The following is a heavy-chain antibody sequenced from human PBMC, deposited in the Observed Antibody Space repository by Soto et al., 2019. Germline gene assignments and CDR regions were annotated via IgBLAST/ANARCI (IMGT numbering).Heavy chain of an antibody. J-gene: IGHJ6*02. D-gene: IGHD3-22*01. CDR1: GFTFSSYA. V-gene: IGHV3-23*01. CDR2: IGARGGST. CDR3: AKDLFGSSDYYYAMDG. Sequence: GGSLRLSCAASGFTFSSYAMNWVRQAPGKGLEWVSAIGARGGSTYYADSVKGRFTISRDNSENTLYLQMSSLRVEDAAVYYCAKDLFGSSDYYYAMDGWGQGTTVTVSS.